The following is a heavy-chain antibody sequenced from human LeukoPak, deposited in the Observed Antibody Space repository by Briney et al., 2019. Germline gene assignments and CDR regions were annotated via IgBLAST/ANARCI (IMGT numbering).Heavy chain of an antibody. Sequence: GGSLRLSCEASGFTFSSYGMHWVRQAPGKGLEWVAVISYDGSNKYYADSVKGRFTISRDNSKNTLYLQMNSLRAEDTAVYYCAKDSSGWYCYYYGMDVWGQGTTVTVSS. J-gene: IGHJ6*02. D-gene: IGHD6-19*01. CDR3: AKDSSGWYCYYYGMDV. CDR2: ISYDGSNK. V-gene: IGHV3-30*18. CDR1: GFTFSSYG.